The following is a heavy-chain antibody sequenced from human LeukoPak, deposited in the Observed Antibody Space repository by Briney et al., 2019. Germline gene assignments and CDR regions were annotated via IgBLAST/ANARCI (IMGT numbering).Heavy chain of an antibody. V-gene: IGHV4-4*07. CDR1: GGSISSYY. J-gene: IGHJ4*02. D-gene: IGHD3-3*01. CDR3: ARHSRSGLAPD. Sequence: SETLSLTCTVSGGSISSYYWSWIRQPPGKGLEWIGRIYTSGSTNYNPSLNSRVTMSVDTSKNQFSLKLSSVTAADTAVYYCARHSRSGLAPDWGQGTLVTVSS. CDR2: IYTSGST.